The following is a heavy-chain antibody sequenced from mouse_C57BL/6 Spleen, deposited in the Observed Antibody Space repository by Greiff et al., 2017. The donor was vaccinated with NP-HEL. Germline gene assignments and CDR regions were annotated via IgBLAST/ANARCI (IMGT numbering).Heavy chain of an antibody. CDR3: ARGVTGTGWFAY. D-gene: IGHD4-1*01. CDR1: GYAFSSYW. Sequence: VQLQQSGAELVKPGASVKISCKASGYAFSSYWMNWVKQRPGKGLEWIGQIYPGDGDTNYNGKFKGKATLTADKSSSTAYMQLSSLTSEDSAVYFCARGVTGTGWFAYWGQGTLVTVSA. CDR2: IYPGDGDT. V-gene: IGHV1-80*01. J-gene: IGHJ3*01.